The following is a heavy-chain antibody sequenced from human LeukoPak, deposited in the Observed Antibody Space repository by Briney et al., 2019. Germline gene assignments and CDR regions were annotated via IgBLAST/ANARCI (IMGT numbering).Heavy chain of an antibody. CDR2: ISSSSSTI. D-gene: IGHD3-22*01. J-gene: IGHJ4*02. V-gene: IGHV3-48*01. CDR3: ARDGPAPHITIVVVTYFDY. Sequence: GGSLRLSCAASGFTFSSYSMNWVRQAPGKGLEWVSYISSSSSTIYYADSVKGRFTISRDNAKNSLYLQMNSLRAEDTAVYYCARDGPAPHITIVVVTYFDYWGQGTLVTVSS. CDR1: GFTFSSYS.